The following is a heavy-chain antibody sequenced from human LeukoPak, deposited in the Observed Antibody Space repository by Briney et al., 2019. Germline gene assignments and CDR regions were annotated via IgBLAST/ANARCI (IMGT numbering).Heavy chain of an antibody. CDR1: GFTFTSYW. J-gene: IGHJ4*02. V-gene: IGHV3-74*01. Sequence: QPGGSLRLSCTASGFTFTSYWMQWVRQAPGKGLVWVSCINNDGSSTNYADSVKGRFTISRDNSKNTLYLQMNSLRAEDTAVYYCAKFQQSITIFGVARGEHFDYWGQGTLVTVSS. D-gene: IGHD3-3*01. CDR2: INNDGSST. CDR3: AKFQQSITIFGVARGEHFDY.